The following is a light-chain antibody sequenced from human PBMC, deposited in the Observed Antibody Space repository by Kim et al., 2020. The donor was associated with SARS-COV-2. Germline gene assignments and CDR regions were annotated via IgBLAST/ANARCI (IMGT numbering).Light chain of an antibody. V-gene: IGLV2-14*01. Sequence: QSALTQPASVSGSPGQSITISCNGTSSDVGGYNFVSWYQQHPGKLPKLIIYEVSNRPSGVSNRFSGSKSGNTASLTISGLQAEDEADYYCSSYTSSSWVFGGGTQLTVL. CDR3: SSYTSSSWV. CDR2: EVS. J-gene: IGLJ3*02. CDR1: SSDVGGYNF.